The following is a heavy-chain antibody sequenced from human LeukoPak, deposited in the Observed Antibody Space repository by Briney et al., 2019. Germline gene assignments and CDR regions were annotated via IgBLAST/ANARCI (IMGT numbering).Heavy chain of an antibody. J-gene: IGHJ4*02. CDR3: ARDLMYCDTMSCYDGDFDY. CDR2: ISAYNHNT. V-gene: IGHV1-18*01. Sequence: ASVKVSCKASGYSFIDFGLSWVRQAPGQGLEWMGWISAYNHNTNYAQKFQGRVTMTIDTSTTTVYMELRSLRSDDTAIYYCARDLMYCDTMSCYDGDFDYWGQGTPVTVSS. D-gene: IGHD2-2*01. CDR1: GYSFIDFG.